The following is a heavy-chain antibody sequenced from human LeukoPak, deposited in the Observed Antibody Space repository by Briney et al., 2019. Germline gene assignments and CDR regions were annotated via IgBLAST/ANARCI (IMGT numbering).Heavy chain of an antibody. D-gene: IGHD3-3*01. CDR3: ARELDYDFWSGRGWFDP. CDR2: IDYSGST. J-gene: IGHJ5*02. CDR1: GGSISSHY. V-gene: IGHV4-59*11. Sequence: PSETLSLTCTVSGGSISSHYWSWIRQPPGKGLEWSGYIDYSGSTNYNPSLKSRVTISVDTSKNQFSLKLSSVTAADTAVYYCARELDYDFWSGRGWFDPWGQGTLVTVSS.